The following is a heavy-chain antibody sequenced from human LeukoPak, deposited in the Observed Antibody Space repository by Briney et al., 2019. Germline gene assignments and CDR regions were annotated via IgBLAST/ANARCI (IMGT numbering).Heavy chain of an antibody. CDR3: ARDHVHYDFWSGYRYHYYGMDV. V-gene: IGHV1-2*02. J-gene: IGHJ6*02. D-gene: IGHD3-3*01. Sequence: ASVKVSCKASGYTFTGYYMHWVRQAPGQGLEWMGWINPNSGGTNYAQKFQGRVTMTRDTSISTAYMELSRLRSDDTAVYYCARDHVHYDFWSGYRYHYYGMDVWGQGTTVTVSS. CDR2: INPNSGGT. CDR1: GYTFTGYY.